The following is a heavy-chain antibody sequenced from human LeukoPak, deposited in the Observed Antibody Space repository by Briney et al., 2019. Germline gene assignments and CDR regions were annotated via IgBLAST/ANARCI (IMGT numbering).Heavy chain of an antibody. CDR2: IDPDDSGS. V-gene: IGHV3-74*01. CDR3: AGVRAGANRAFDV. Sequence: GGSLRLSCVASGFTFSRYWMHWVRQAPGEGLVWVSRIDPDDSGSSYADSVKGRFTISRDNAKNTLWLQMSSLRADDTAVYYCAGVRAGANRAFDVWGQGTVVAVSS. CDR1: GFTFSRYW. D-gene: IGHD4/OR15-4a*01. J-gene: IGHJ3*01.